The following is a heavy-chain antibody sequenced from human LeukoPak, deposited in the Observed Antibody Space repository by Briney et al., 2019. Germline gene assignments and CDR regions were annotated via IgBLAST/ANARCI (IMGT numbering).Heavy chain of an antibody. Sequence: ASVKVSCKASGGTFSSYAISWVRQAPGQGLEWMGGIIPILGIANYAQKFQGRVTITADKSTSTAYMELSSLRSEDTAVYYCARVGATSPLVYYFDYWGQGTLVTVSS. V-gene: IGHV1-69*10. CDR1: GGTFSSYA. CDR3: ARVGATSPLVYYFDY. J-gene: IGHJ4*02. CDR2: IIPILGIA. D-gene: IGHD1-26*01.